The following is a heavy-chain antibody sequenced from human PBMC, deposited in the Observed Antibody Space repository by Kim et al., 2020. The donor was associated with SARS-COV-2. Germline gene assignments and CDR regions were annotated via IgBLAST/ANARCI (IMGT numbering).Heavy chain of an antibody. CDR2: IWYDGSNK. D-gene: IGHD2-21*02. J-gene: IGHJ4*02. Sequence: GGSLRLSCAASGFTFSSYGMHWVRQAPGKGLEWVAVIWYDGSNKYYADSVKGRFTISRDNSKNTLYLQMNSLRAEDTAVYYCARDHLTYCGGDCYSDYWGQGTLVTVSS. V-gene: IGHV3-33*01. CDR1: GFTFSSYG. CDR3: ARDHLTYCGGDCYSDY.